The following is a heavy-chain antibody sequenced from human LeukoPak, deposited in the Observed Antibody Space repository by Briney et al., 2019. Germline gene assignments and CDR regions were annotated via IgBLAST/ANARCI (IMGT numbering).Heavy chain of an antibody. D-gene: IGHD3-9*01. CDR1: GYSFTSYW. CDR2: IYPGDSDT. J-gene: IGHJ6*02. Sequence: GESLKISCKGSGYSFTSYWIGWVRQMPGKGLEWMGIIYPGDSDTRYSPSFQGQVTISADKSTSTAYLQWSSLKASDTAMYYCATGLRYFAPSRGYYYYGMDVWGQGTTVTVSS. CDR3: ATGLRYFAPSRGYYYYGMDV. V-gene: IGHV5-51*01.